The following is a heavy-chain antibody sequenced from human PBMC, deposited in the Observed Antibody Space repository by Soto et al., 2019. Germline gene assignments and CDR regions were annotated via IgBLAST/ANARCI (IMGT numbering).Heavy chain of an antibody. Sequence: RRLSCAASGFTFSSYAMSWVRQAPGRGLEWVSAISGSGGSTYYADSVKGRFTISRDNSKNTLYLQMNSLRAEDTAVYYCAKSLENSYSSGWPSTIDYWGQGTLVTVSS. J-gene: IGHJ4*02. CDR2: ISGSGGST. D-gene: IGHD6-19*01. V-gene: IGHV3-23*01. CDR3: AKSLENSYSSGWPSTIDY. CDR1: GFTFSSYA.